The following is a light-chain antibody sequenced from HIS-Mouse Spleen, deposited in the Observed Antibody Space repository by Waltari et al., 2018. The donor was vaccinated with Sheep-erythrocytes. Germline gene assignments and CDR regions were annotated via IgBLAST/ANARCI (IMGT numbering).Light chain of an antibody. Sequence: QSALTQPPSASGSPGQSVTISCTGTSSDVGGYNYVSWYQQHPGKAPKLMISEVSKRPSGVPDRLSGCKSGNTASLTVSGLRAEDEADYYCSSYAGSNNWVFGGGTKLTVL. CDR2: EVS. J-gene: IGLJ3*02. CDR3: SSYAGSNNWV. V-gene: IGLV2-8*01. CDR1: SSDVGGYNY.